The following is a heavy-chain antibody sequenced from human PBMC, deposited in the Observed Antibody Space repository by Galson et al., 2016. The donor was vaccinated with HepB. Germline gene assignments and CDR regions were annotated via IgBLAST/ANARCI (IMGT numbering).Heavy chain of an antibody. CDR2: ISYDGSNK. V-gene: IGHV3-30*18. J-gene: IGHJ4*02. D-gene: IGHD3-9*01. Sequence: SLRLSCAVSGFTFGSNGMHWVRQAPGKGLEWVALISYDGSNKYYGDSVKGRFTVSRDNSKNTLYLQMSSLRAEDTAVYYCAKDYDWLDYMDYWGQGTLVTVSS. CDR1: GFTFGSNG. CDR3: AKDYDWLDYMDY.